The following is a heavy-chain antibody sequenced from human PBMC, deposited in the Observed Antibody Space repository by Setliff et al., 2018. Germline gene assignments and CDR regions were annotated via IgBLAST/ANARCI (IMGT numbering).Heavy chain of an antibody. Sequence: GGSLRLSCAASGFTFTSYWRHWVRQAQGKGLVWVSRMYTDGSSTYYAYSVMGRFTISRDNAKNTLYLQMTSPGAEDTAVDYCARGNSGGDYWGQGTLVTVSS. V-gene: IGHV3-74*01. D-gene: IGHD6-25*01. CDR3: ARGNSGGDY. CDR2: MYTDGSST. CDR1: GFTFTSYW. J-gene: IGHJ4*02.